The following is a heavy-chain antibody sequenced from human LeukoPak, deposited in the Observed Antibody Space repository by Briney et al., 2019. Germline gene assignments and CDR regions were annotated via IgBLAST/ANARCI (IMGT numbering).Heavy chain of an antibody. V-gene: IGHV4-34*01. D-gene: IGHD5-12*01. Sequence: SETLSLTCAVYGGSFSGYYWSWIRQPPGKGLEWIGEINHSGSTYYNPSLKSRVTMSVDTSKNQFSLKLSSVTAADTAVYYCARESGYSGYDLRGVVGYWGQGTLVTVSS. CDR1: GGSFSGYY. CDR3: ARESGYSGYDLRGVVGY. J-gene: IGHJ4*02. CDR2: INHSGST.